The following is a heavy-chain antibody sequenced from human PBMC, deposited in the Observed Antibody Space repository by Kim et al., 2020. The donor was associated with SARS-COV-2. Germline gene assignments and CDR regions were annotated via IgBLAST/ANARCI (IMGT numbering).Heavy chain of an antibody. CDR3: ARDLGGYGVDV. J-gene: IGHJ6*02. V-gene: IGHV3-66*01. CDR2: IYSGGST. CDR1: GITVSSNY. Sequence: GGSLRLSCAASGITVSSNYMTWVRQAPGKGLEWVSVIYSGGSTYYADSVKGRFTISRDNSKNTLYLQMNSLRAEDTAVYYCARDLGGYGVDVWGQGTTVTVSS.